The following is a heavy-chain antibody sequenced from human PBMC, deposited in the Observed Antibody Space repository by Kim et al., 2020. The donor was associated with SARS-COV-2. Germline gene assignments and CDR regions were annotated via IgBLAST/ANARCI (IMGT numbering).Heavy chain of an antibody. CDR1: GFTFSGSA. D-gene: IGHD2-15*01. CDR3: TRPGYPHEPYCSGGSCYSREDY. Sequence: GGSLRLSCAASGFTFSGSAMHWVRQASGKGLEWVGRIRSKANSYATAYAASVKGRFTISRDDSKNTAYLQMNSLKTEDTAVYYCTRPGYPHEPYCSGGSCYSREDYWGQGTLVTVSS. V-gene: IGHV3-73*01. CDR2: IRSKANSYAT. J-gene: IGHJ4*02.